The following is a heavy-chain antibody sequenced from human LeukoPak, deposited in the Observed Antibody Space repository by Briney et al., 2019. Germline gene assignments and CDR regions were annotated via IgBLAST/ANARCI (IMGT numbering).Heavy chain of an antibody. J-gene: IGHJ4*01. CDR1: GYTFSSYS. CDR3: VRLRRNSDTSGFYYYYDF. V-gene: IGHV3-21*01. Sequence: PGGSLRLSCAASGYTFSSYSINWVRQAPGKGLEWVSSISVRSNYIYYADSVRDRFRISRDDARDSLYLQMNSLRAEDTAVYYCVRLRRNSDTSGFYYYYDFWGHGTLVTVSS. CDR2: ISVRSNYI. D-gene: IGHD3-22*01.